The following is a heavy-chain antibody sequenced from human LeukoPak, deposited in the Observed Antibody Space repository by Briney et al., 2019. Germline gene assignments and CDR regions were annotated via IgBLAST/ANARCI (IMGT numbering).Heavy chain of an antibody. CDR3: ARPLRSGYYYVFDY. J-gene: IGHJ4*02. Sequence: SVKVSCKASGGTLSNYAINWVRQAPGQGLEWMGRIILSLGSASYAQKFQGRVTITADKSTSTAYMELRGLTSEDTAMYYCARPLRSGYYYVFDYWGQGTLVTVSS. V-gene: IGHV1-69*04. CDR1: GGTLSNYA. CDR2: IILSLGSA. D-gene: IGHD3-22*01.